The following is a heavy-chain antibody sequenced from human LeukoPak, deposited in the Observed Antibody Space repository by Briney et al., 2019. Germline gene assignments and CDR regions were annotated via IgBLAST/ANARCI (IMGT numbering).Heavy chain of an antibody. Sequence: GGSLRLSCAASGFTFSSYAMHWVRQAPGKGLEWVAVISYDGSNKYYADSVKGRFTISRDNSKNTLYLQMNSLRAEDTAVYYCARAGGRDYYDSSGIRVFDYWGQGTLVTVSS. CDR3: ARAGGRDYYDSSGIRVFDY. J-gene: IGHJ4*02. CDR2: ISYDGSNK. V-gene: IGHV3-30*01. D-gene: IGHD3-22*01. CDR1: GFTFSSYA.